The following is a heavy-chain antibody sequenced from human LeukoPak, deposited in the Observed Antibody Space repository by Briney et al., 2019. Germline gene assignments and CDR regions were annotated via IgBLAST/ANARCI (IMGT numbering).Heavy chain of an antibody. Sequence: ASVKVSCKASGYTFTGYYMHWLRQAPGQGLEWMGWINPNSGGTNYAQKFQGRVTMTRDTSISTAYMELSRLRSDDTAVYYCARDKFLTGVTHYYYYMDVWGKGTTVNISS. CDR3: ARDKFLTGVTHYYYYMDV. D-gene: IGHD3-9*01. CDR2: INPNSGGT. V-gene: IGHV1-2*02. CDR1: GYTFTGYY. J-gene: IGHJ6*03.